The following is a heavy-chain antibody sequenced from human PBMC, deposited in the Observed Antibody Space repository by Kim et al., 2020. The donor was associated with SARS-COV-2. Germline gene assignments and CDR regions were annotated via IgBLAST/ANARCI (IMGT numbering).Heavy chain of an antibody. J-gene: IGHJ6*02. CDR2: IKQDGSEK. CDR1: GFTFSSYW. CDR3: ARVRTTVVKYYYYYGMDV. Sequence: GGSLRLSCAASGFTFSSYWMSWVRQAPGKGLEWVANIKQDGSEKYYVDSVKGRFTISRDNAKNSLYLQMNSLRAEDTAVYYCARVRTTVVKYYYYYGMDVWGQGTTVTVSS. D-gene: IGHD4-17*01. V-gene: IGHV3-7*01.